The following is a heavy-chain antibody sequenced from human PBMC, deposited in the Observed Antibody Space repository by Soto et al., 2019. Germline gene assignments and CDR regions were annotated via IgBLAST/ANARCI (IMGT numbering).Heavy chain of an antibody. V-gene: IGHV3-23*01. Sequence: GSLRLSCAASGFTFSGYAMSWVRQAPGKGLEWVSAISGSGGSTYYADSVKGRFTISRDNSKNTLYLQMNSLRAEDTAVYYCAKEMGIVVVPSPFDYWGQGTLVTVSS. CDR1: GFTFSGYA. J-gene: IGHJ4*02. CDR3: AKEMGIVVVPSPFDY. CDR2: ISGSGGST. D-gene: IGHD3-22*01.